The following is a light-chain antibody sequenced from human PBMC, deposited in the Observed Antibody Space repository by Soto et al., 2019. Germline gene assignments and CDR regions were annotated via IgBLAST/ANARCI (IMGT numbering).Light chain of an antibody. CDR1: QSVSTW. CDR3: QQYHLSWA. Sequence: DIPMTQSPSTLSASIGDRVTITCRASQSVSTWLAWYQQKPGNTPKLLIYDASSLQTGVPSRFSGSGSGTEFTLTINSLQPDDFATYYCQQYHLSWAFGQGTKVEIK. CDR2: DAS. J-gene: IGKJ1*01. V-gene: IGKV1-5*01.